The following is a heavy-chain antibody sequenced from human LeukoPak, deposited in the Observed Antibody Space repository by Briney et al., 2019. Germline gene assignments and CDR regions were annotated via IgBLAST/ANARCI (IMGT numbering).Heavy chain of an antibody. CDR2: ISSSGSTI. CDR1: GFTFSSYE. Sequence: GGSLRLSCAASGFTFSSYEMNWVRQAPGKGLEWVSYISSSGSTIYYADSVKGRFTISRANAKNSLYLKMNSLRAEDTAVYYCARDKLYYYDSSGYPSHYYYYYGMDVWGQGTTVTVSS. D-gene: IGHD3-22*01. CDR3: ARDKLYYYDSSGYPSHYYYYYGMDV. J-gene: IGHJ6*02. V-gene: IGHV3-48*03.